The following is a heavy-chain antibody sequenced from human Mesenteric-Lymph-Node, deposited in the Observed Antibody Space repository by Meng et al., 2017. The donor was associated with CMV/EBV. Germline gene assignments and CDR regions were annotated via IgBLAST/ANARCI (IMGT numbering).Heavy chain of an antibody. Sequence: SLRISCKGSGYAVSSHWIRWVRQMPGKGLELMGRIDPSNSATEYSPSFQGHVTMSVDKSISTIYLHWSSLKASDTAIYYCARGNDYWGQGTLVTVSS. J-gene: IGHJ4*02. CDR3: ARGNDY. CDR1: GYAVSSHW. V-gene: IGHV5-10-1*01. CDR2: IDPSNSAT.